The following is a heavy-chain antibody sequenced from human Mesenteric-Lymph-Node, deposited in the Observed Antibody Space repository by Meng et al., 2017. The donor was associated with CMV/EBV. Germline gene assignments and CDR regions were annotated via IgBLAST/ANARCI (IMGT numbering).Heavy chain of an antibody. CDR1: GFTFSSYA. CDR2: ISYDGSNK. CDR3: ARDRRGYFDY. J-gene: IGHJ4*02. D-gene: IGHD3-10*01. V-gene: IGHV3-30-3*01. Sequence: SLKISCAASGFTFSSYAMHWVRQAPGKGLEWVAVISYDGSNKYYADSVKGRFTISRDNSKNTLYLQMNSLRAEDTAVYYCARDRRGYFDYWGQGTLVTVSS.